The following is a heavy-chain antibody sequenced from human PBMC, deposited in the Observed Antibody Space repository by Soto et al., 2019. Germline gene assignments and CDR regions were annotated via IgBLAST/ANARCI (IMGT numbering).Heavy chain of an antibody. J-gene: IGHJ4*02. CDR3: EKDHVNWNYCDYFEY. CDR1: GFTFSSYA. D-gene: IGHD1-7*01. CDR2: ISGSGGTT. V-gene: IGHV3-23*01. Sequence: GGSLRLSCAASGFTFSSYAMSWVRQAPGKGLEWVSAISGSGGTTYYADSVKGRFTISRDNSKNTLYLQMNSLRAEDTAVYFCEKDHVNWNYCDYFEYWGQGTLVTVSS.